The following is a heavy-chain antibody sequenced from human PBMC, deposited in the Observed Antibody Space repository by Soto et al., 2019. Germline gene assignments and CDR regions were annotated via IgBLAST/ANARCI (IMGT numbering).Heavy chain of an antibody. D-gene: IGHD3-10*01. CDR3: ARVVEGDPYHYYGMDV. J-gene: IGHJ6*02. V-gene: IGHV5-51*01. CDR1: GYSFTSYW. CDR2: IYPGDSDT. Sequence: PGESLKISCKCSGYSFTSYWIVWVRQMPGKGLEWMGIIYPGDSDTRYSPSFQGQVTISADKSISTAYLQWSSLKASDTAMYYCARVVEGDPYHYYGMDVWGQGTTVTVSS.